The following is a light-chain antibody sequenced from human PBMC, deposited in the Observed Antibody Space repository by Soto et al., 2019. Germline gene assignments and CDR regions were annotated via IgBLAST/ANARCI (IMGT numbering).Light chain of an antibody. CDR3: QQRSNWRST. V-gene: IGKV3-11*01. CDR1: QSVSSY. J-gene: IGKJ5*01. CDR2: DAS. Sequence: EIVLTQSPATLSLSPGERATLSCRASQSVSSYLAWYQQKPGQAPRLLIYDASNRATGIPARFSGSGSGTDFTLTISSLEPEDLAVYYCQQRSNWRSTFGQGTRLEIK.